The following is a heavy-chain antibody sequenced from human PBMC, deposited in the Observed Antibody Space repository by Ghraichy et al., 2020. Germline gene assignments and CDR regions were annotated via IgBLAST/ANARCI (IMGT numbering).Heavy chain of an antibody. CDR3: ACGDTDAFDI. J-gene: IGHJ3*02. D-gene: IGHD4-17*01. Sequence: SETLSLTCTVSGGSIRSYYWSWIRQPAGKGLEWIGRMYTSGSTNYNPSLKSRVTMSVDTSKNQFSLKLSSVTAADTAVYYCACGDTDAFDIWGQGTMVTVSS. CDR1: GGSIRSYY. CDR2: MYTSGST. V-gene: IGHV4-4*07.